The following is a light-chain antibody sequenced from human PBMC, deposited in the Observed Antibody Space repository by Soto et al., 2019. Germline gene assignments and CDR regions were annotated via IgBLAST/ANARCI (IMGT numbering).Light chain of an antibody. CDR3: QPRSNWPRT. CDR1: QSVSSY. CDR2: DAS. Sequence: EIVLTQSPATLSLSPGERATLSCRASQSVSSYLAWYQQKPGQAPRLLIYDASNRATGIPARFSGSGPGTDFTLTISSLEPEDFAVYYCQPRSNWPRTFGQGTKLEIK. J-gene: IGKJ2*01. V-gene: IGKV3-11*01.